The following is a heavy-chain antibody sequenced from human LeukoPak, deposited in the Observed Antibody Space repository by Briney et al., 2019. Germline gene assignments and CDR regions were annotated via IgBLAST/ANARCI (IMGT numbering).Heavy chain of an antibody. J-gene: IGHJ4*02. CDR1: GFTFSSYS. D-gene: IGHD3-22*01. CDR2: ITSSSSYI. Sequence: GGSLRLSCAASGFTFSSYSMNWVRQAPGKGLEWVSSITSSSSYIYYADSVKGRFTISRDNAKNSLYLQMNSLRAEGTAVYYCARHVVVVGFDYWGQGTLVTVSS. V-gene: IGHV3-21*01. CDR3: ARHVVVVGFDY.